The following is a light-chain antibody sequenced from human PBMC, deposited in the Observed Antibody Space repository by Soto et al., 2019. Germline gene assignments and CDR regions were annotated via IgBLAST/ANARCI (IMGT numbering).Light chain of an antibody. CDR3: SSYTSSSTLD. CDR1: SSDVGGYKY. Sequence: QSVLTQPASVSGSPGQSITISCTGTSSDVGGYKYVSWSQQHPGKAPKLMIYDVSNRPSGVSNRFSGSKSGNTASLTISGLQAEDEADYYCSSYTSSSTLDFGTGTKVTVL. J-gene: IGLJ1*01. CDR2: DVS. V-gene: IGLV2-14*01.